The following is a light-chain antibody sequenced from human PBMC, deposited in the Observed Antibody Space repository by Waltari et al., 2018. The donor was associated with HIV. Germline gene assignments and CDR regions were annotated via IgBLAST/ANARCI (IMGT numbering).Light chain of an antibody. Sequence: EIVLTQSPGTLSLSPGEGATLSCRASQSVDTSYLTWSQQRPGQAPRLLIYATSSRATGIPDRFSGSGSGTDFTLTISGLEPEDFAVYYCQQYAVSPRTFGPGTKV. CDR1: QSVDTSY. CDR3: QQYAVSPRT. CDR2: ATS. V-gene: IGKV3-20*01. J-gene: IGKJ1*01.